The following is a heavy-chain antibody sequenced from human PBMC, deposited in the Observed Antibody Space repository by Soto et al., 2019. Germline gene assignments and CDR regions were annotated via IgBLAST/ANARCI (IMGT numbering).Heavy chain of an antibody. V-gene: IGHV4-30-2*01. CDR2: IYHSGST. D-gene: IGHD3-10*01. Sequence: QLQLQESGSGLVKPSQTLSLTCAVSGGSISSGGYSWSWIRQPPGKGLEWIGYIYHSGSTYYNPSLKSRVTISVDRSKNPFSLKLSSVTAADTAVYYCARGGATMVRGVIRYFDYWGQGTLVTVCS. CDR3: ARGGATMVRGVIRYFDY. J-gene: IGHJ4*02. CDR1: GGSISSGGYS.